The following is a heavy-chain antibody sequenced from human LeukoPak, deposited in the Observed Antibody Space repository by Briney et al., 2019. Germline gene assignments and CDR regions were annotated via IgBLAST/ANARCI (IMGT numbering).Heavy chain of an antibody. CDR3: ARDEVRGVAFDY. D-gene: IGHD3-10*01. CDR2: ISSSSSYI. J-gene: IGHJ4*02. V-gene: IGHV3-21*01. Sequence: GGSLRLSCAASGFTFSSYSMNWVRQAPGKGLEWVSSISSSSSYIYYADSVKGQFTISRDNAKNSLYLQMNSLRAEDTAVYYCARDEVRGVAFDYWGQGTLVTVSS. CDR1: GFTFSSYS.